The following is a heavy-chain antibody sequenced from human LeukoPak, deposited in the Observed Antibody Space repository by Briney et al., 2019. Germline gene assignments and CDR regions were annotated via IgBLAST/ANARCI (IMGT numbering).Heavy chain of an antibody. CDR3: ARRYYYGSGSYFGY. Sequence: PSETLSLTCAVYGGSFSGYYWSWIRQPPGKGLEWIGEINHSGSTNYNPSLKSRVTISVDTSKNQFSLKPSSVTAADTAVYYCARRYYYGSGSYFGYWGQGTLVTVSS. CDR2: INHSGST. CDR1: GGSFSGYY. V-gene: IGHV4-34*01. D-gene: IGHD3-10*01. J-gene: IGHJ4*02.